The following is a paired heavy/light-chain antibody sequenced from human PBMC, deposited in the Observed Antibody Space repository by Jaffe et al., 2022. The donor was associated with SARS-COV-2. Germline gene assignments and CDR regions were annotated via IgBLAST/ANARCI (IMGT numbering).Heavy chain of an antibody. Sequence: EVQLLESGGALVQPGGSLRLSCAASGFTFSSYAMSWVRQAPGKGLEWVSGIGGAGGSFDYADSVKGRFTISRDNSKNMLYLQMNSLRGEDTAVYYCAKDRDIIIATVHGMDVWGQGTTVTVSS. CDR2: IGGAGGSF. CDR3: AKDRDIIIATVHGMDV. D-gene: IGHD3-10*01. V-gene: IGHV3-23*01. J-gene: IGHJ6*02. CDR1: GFTFSSYA.
Light chain of an antibody. CDR2: DNN. J-gene: IGLJ2*01. Sequence: QSVLTQPPSVSAAPGQRVTISCSGSSSNIGKNYVSWYQQVPGTAPKLLIYDNNMRPSGIPDRFSGSKSGTSATLGITGLQTGDEADYYCGTWDSSLRVVVLGGGTKLTVL. CDR1: SSNIGKNY. CDR3: GTWDSSLRVVV. V-gene: IGLV1-51*01.